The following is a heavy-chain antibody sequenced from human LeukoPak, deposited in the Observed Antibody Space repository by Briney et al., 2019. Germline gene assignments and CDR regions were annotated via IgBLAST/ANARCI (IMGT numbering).Heavy chain of an antibody. CDR2: IRNYGGST. CDR3: ANPAPGVVYLY. J-gene: IGHJ4*02. V-gene: IGHV3-23*01. CDR1: GFTFSSYD. Sequence: GGSLRLSCAASGFTFSSYDMSWVRQAPGKGLEWVSGIRNYGGSTYYADSVKGRFTISRDNSKNTLYLQMNSLRAGDTAVYYCANPAPGVVYLYWGQGTLVTVSS. D-gene: IGHD2-8*02.